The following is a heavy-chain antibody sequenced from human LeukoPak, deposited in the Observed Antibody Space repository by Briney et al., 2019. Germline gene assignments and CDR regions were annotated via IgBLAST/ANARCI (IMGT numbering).Heavy chain of an antibody. V-gene: IGHV3-15*01. Sequence: PGGSLRLSCAASGFTFSNAWMNWVRQAPGKGLEWVGRVKSKTDGGTTDYAAPVKGRFTISRDDTKNTLYLQMNSLKTEDTAVYYCSTDPSFTIFGVLIPLVYWGQGTLVTVSS. D-gene: IGHD3-3*01. CDR1: GFTFSNAW. CDR2: VKSKTDGGTT. J-gene: IGHJ4*02. CDR3: STDPSFTIFGVLIPLVY.